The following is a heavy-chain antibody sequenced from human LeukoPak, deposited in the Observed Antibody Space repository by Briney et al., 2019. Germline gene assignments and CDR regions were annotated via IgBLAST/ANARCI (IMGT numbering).Heavy chain of an antibody. CDR2: ISYDGRNK. CDR3: AKVGKGLLWFGDGIDY. V-gene: IGHV3-30*18. CDR1: GFTFSSYG. D-gene: IGHD3-10*01. J-gene: IGHJ4*02. Sequence: GRSLRLSCAASGFTFSSYGMHWVRQAPGKGLEWVAVISYDGRNKYYADSVKGRFTISRDNSKNTLYLQMNSLRAEDTAVYYCAKVGKGLLWFGDGIDYWGQGTLVTVSS.